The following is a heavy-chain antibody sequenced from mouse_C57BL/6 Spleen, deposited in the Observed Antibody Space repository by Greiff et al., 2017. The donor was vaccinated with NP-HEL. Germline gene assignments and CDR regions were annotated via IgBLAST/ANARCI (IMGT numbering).Heavy chain of an antibody. D-gene: IGHD2-13*01. CDR2: IHPNSGST. V-gene: IGHV1-64*01. CDR1: GYTFTSYW. CDR3: GVFYYDDLYAMDY. Sequence: VQLQQSGAELVKPGASVKLSCKASGYTFTSYWMHWVKQRPGQGLEWIGMIHPNSGSTNYNEKFKSKATLTVDKSSSTAYMQLSSLTSEDSAVYYCGVFYYDDLYAMDYWGQGNSVTVSS. J-gene: IGHJ4*01.